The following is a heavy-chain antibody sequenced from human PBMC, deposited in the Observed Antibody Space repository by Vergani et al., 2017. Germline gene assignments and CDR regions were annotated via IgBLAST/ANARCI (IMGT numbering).Heavy chain of an antibody. Sequence: QVQLVESGGGVVQPGRSLRLSCAASGFTFSSYAMHWVRQAPGKGLEWVAVISYDGSNKYYADSVKGRFTISRDNSKNTLYLQMNSLRAEDTAVYYCARDPLLLWFGEVGEFDYWGQGTLVTVSS. V-gene: IGHV3-30*04. CDR2: ISYDGSNK. CDR1: GFTFSSYA. CDR3: ARDPLLLWFGEVGEFDY. J-gene: IGHJ4*02. D-gene: IGHD3-10*01.